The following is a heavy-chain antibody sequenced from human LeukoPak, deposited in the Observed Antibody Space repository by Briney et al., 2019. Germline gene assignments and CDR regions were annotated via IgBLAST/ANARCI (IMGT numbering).Heavy chain of an antibody. CDR2: INHSGST. J-gene: IGHJ5*02. Sequence: SETLSLTCAVYGGSFSGYYWSWIRQPPGKGLEWIGEINHSGSTNYNPSLKSRVTISVDTSKNQFSLKLSSVTAADTAVYYCARGRYSSHWFDPWGQGTLVTGFS. D-gene: IGHD6-19*01. CDR3: ARGRYSSHWFDP. V-gene: IGHV4-34*01. CDR1: GGSFSGYY.